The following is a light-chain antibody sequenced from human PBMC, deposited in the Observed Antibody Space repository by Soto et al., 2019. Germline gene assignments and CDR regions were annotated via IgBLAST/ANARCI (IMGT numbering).Light chain of an antibody. J-gene: IGLJ3*02. CDR3: AAWDDRLNGWV. CDR1: NSNIDSNT. CDR2: RFN. Sequence: QSVLTQPPSASGTPGQRVTISCSGSNSNIDSNTVNWYQQLPGTAPKLLISRFNQRPSGVPDRFSGSKSGSSASLAISGLQSEDEDDYYCAAWDDRLNGWVFGGGTKLTVL. V-gene: IGLV1-44*01.